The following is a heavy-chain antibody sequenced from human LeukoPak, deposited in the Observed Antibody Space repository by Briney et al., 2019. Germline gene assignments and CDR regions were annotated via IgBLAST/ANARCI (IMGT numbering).Heavy chain of an antibody. J-gene: IGHJ3*02. D-gene: IGHD3-16*01. CDR2: IIPIFGTS. CDR3: ARDRTSGGGNHDAFDI. CDR1: GGTFSTSA. V-gene: IGHV1-69*13. Sequence: GASVKVSCKAFGGTFSTSAISWVRQAPGQGLEWVGGIIPIFGTSNYAQKFQGRVTITADVSTSTAYMDLSSLRSEDTALYFCARDRTSGGGNHDAFDIWGQGTMVTVSS.